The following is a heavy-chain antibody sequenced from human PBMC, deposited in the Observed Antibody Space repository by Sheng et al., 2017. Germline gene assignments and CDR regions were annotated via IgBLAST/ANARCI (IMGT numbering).Heavy chain of an antibody. Sequence: EVHLVESGGGLIQPGGSLRLSCAASGFSVSSNYMIWVRQAPGKGLEWVSVIYTGGTTQYADSVKGRFTISRDNSRNTVYLQMNSLRAEDTAVYYCARDRGDYYDTFFDYWGQGALVTVSS. V-gene: IGHV3-53*01. D-gene: IGHD3-22*01. CDR3: ARDRGDYYDTFFDY. CDR2: IYTGGTT. J-gene: IGHJ4*02. CDR1: GFSVSSNY.